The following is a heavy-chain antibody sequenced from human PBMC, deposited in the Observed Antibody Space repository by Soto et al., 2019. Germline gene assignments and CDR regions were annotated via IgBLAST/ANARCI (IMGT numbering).Heavy chain of an antibody. CDR3: ARDMGYSGYDYNFDY. V-gene: IGHV1-69*06. Sequence: ASVKVSCKASGGTFSSYAISWVRQAPGQGLEWMGGIIPIFGTANYAQKFQGRVTITADKSTSTAYMEPSSLRSEDTAVYYCARDMGYSGYDYNFDYWGQGTLVTVSS. CDR2: IIPIFGTA. D-gene: IGHD5-12*01. CDR1: GGTFSSYA. J-gene: IGHJ4*02.